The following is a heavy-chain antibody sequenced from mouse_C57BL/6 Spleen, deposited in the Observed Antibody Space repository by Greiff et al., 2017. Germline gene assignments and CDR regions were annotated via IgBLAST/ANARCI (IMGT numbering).Heavy chain of an antibody. D-gene: IGHD1-1*01. J-gene: IGHJ1*03. CDR1: GFNIKDDY. V-gene: IGHV14-4*01. CDR2: IDPENGDT. Sequence: EVQLQQSGAELVRPGASVKLSCTASGFNIKDDYMHWVKQRPEQGLEWIGWIDPENGDTEYASKFQGKATITADTSSNTAYLQLSSLTSEDTAVYYCTTYYYGSSGDWYFDVWGTGTTVTVSS. CDR3: TTYYYGSSGDWYFDV.